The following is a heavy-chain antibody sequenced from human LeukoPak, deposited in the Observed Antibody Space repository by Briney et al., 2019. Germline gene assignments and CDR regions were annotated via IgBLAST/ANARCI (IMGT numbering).Heavy chain of an antibody. V-gene: IGHV1-18*01. CDR3: ARDRGLVGATGGYYYGMDV. D-gene: IGHD1-26*01. CDR2: ISAYNGNT. Sequence: ASVKVSCKASGYTFTSYGISWVRQAPGQGLEWMGWISAYNGNTNYAQKLQGRVTMTTDTSTSTAYMELRSLRSDDTAVCYCARDRGLVGATGGYYYGMDVWGQGTTVTVSS. J-gene: IGHJ6*02. CDR1: GYTFTSYG.